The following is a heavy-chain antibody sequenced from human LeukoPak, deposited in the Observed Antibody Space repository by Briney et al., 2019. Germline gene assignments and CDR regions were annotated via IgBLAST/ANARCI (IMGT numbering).Heavy chain of an antibody. V-gene: IGHV1-8*01. CDR1: GYTFTSYD. CDR2: MNPNSGNT. Sequence: ASVKVSCKASGYTFTSYDINWVRQATGQGLEWMGWMNPNSGNTGYAQKFQGRVTMTRNTSISTAYMELSSLRSEDTAVYYCARFRVAGNAFDIWGQGTMVTVSS. D-gene: IGHD6-19*01. CDR3: ARFRVAGNAFDI. J-gene: IGHJ3*02.